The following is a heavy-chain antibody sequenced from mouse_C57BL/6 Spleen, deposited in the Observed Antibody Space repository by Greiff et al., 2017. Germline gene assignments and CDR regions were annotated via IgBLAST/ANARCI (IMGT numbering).Heavy chain of an antibody. V-gene: IGHV5-2*01. CDR2: INSDGGST. CDR1: EYEFPSHD. CDR3: ARISSYYYGRWFAY. Sequence: EVQVVESGGGLVQPGESLKLSCESNEYEFPSHDMSWVRKTPEKRLELVAAINSDGGSTYYPDTMERRFIISRDNTKKTLYLQMSSLRSEDTALYYCARISSYYYGRWFAYWGQGTLVTVSA. D-gene: IGHD1-1*01. J-gene: IGHJ3*01.